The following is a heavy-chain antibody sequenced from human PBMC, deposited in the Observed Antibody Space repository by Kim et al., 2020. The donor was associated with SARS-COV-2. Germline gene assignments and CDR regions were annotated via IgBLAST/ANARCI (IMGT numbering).Heavy chain of an antibody. V-gene: IGHV4-39*01. J-gene: IGHJ4*02. CDR3: ARSDGIAARPHYFDY. D-gene: IGHD6-6*01. Sequence: PSLKRRDTISAETSKNQFSLRLSAVTAADTAVYYCARSDGIAARPHYFDYWGQGTLVTVSS.